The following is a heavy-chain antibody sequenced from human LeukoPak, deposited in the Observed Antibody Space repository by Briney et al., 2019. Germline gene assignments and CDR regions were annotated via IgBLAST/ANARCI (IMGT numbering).Heavy chain of an antibody. D-gene: IGHD5-24*01. J-gene: IGHJ3*02. V-gene: IGHV1-46*01. CDR3: ARSGYNSRDPLTYAFDI. CDR1: GYTFTSYY. CDR2: INPSGGST. Sequence: ASVKVSCKASGYTFTSYYMHWVRQAPGQGLEWMGLINPSGGSTSYAQKFQGRVTMTRDTSTSTVYMELSSLRSEDTAVYYCARSGYNSRDPLTYAFDIWGQGTMVTVSS.